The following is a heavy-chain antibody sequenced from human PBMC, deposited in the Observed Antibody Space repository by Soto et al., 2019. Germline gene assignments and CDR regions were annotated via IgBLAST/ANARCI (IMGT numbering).Heavy chain of an antibody. Sequence: PSETLSLTCAVYGGSFSGYYWSWIRQPPGKGLEWIGEINHSGSTNYNPSLKSRVTISVDTSKNQFSLKLSSVTAADTAVYYCARVWRLVLFGELSRVPNNCFDPWGQGTLVTVSS. CDR1: GGSFSGYY. CDR2: INHSGST. V-gene: IGHV4-34*01. J-gene: IGHJ5*02. CDR3: ARVWRLVLFGELSRVPNNCFDP. D-gene: IGHD3-10*02.